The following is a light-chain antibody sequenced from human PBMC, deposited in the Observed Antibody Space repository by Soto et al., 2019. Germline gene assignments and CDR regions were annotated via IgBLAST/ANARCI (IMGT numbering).Light chain of an antibody. Sequence: DIQMTQSPSSLSASVGDRVTITCRASQGISSYVAWYQQKPGKVPKLLIYAASTLQSGVPSRFSGSGSGTDLTLTISSLQPEDVATYYCQKYNSAPPLTFGGGTKVEIK. V-gene: IGKV1-27*01. CDR3: QKYNSAPPLT. CDR2: AAS. J-gene: IGKJ4*01. CDR1: QGISSY.